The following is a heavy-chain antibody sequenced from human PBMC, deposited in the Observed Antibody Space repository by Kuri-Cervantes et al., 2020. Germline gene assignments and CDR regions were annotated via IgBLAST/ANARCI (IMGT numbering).Heavy chain of an antibody. CDR2: IYSSGST. J-gene: IGHJ5*02. D-gene: IGHD4-17*01. Sequence: SETLSLTCTVSGGSISSGNYYWSWIRQHPEKGLEWIGYIYSSGSTYYNPSLKSRVTISVGTSKNQFSLKLSSVTAADTAVYYCARAPGDYGLEGNNWFDPWGQGTLVTVSS. CDR3: ARAPGDYGLEGNNWFDP. V-gene: IGHV4-31*03. CDR1: GGSISSGNYY.